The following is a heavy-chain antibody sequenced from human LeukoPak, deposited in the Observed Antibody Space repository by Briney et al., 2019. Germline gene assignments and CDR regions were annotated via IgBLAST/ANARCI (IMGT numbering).Heavy chain of an antibody. CDR3: ARGREKLERLGY. CDR2: IIPIFGTA. CDR1: GGTFSNYA. V-gene: IGHV1-69*05. J-gene: IGHJ4*02. D-gene: IGHD1-1*01. Sequence: SVKVSCKASGGTFSNYAISWVRQAPGQGLEWMGGIIPIFGTANYAQKFQGRVTITTDESTSTAYMELSSLRSEDTAVYYCARGREKLERLGYWGQGTLVTVSS.